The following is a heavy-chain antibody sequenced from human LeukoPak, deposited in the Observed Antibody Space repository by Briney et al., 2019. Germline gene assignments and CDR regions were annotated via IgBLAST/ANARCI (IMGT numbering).Heavy chain of an antibody. Sequence: ASVKVTCKASGYTLTSYGISWVRQAPGQGLEWMGWISAYNGNTNYAQKLQGRVTMTTDTSTSTAYMELRSLRSDDTAVYYCARDHRFLAAAAGMGYWGQGTLVTVSS. J-gene: IGHJ4*02. D-gene: IGHD6-13*01. V-gene: IGHV1-18*01. CDR2: ISAYNGNT. CDR1: GYTLTSYG. CDR3: ARDHRFLAAAAGMGY.